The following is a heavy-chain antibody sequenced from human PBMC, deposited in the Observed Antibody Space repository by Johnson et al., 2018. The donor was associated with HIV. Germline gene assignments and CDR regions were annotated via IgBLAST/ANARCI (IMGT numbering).Heavy chain of an antibody. Sequence: EVQLVESGGGLVQPGGSLRLSCAASGFSFSSYAMSWVRQAPGKGLEWVSYISYSASSMFYAASLQGRFTISRDNAKNSLYLQMNYRRVEDTAVYYCARLERLGGLSRVLDMWGQGTMVTVSS. CDR3: ARLERLGGLSRVLDM. D-gene: IGHD6-19*01. V-gene: IGHV3-48*04. CDR1: GFSFSSYA. CDR2: ISYSASSM. J-gene: IGHJ3*02.